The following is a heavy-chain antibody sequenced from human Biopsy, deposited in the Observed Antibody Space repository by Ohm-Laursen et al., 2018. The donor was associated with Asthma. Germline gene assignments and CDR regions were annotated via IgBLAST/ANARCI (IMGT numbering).Heavy chain of an antibody. CDR3: ARAVDYSHYYGIDV. D-gene: IGHD3-10*01. J-gene: IGHJ6*02. CDR2: ISVYNGNT. CDR1: GYTINSAG. V-gene: IGHV1-18*01. Sequence: ASVKVSCKTSGYTINSAGITWVRQAPGQGLEWMGWISVYNGNTKVAQKLQDRVTMITGTSTSTAYMELRSLRSDDTAVYFCARAVDYSHYYGIDVWGQGTTVTVS.